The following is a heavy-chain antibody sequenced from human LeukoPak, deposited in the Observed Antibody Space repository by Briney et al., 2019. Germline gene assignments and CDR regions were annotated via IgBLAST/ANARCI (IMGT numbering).Heavy chain of an antibody. CDR3: ARVWQPPSGGYYGMDV. CDR2: ISYDGKNK. J-gene: IGHJ6*02. Sequence: GGSLRLSCAASGFSISTYAMHWVRQAPGKGLEWVAVISYDGKNKFHSDSVKGRFTVSRDNSKNTLFLQMNGLRPEDTAVYFCARVWQPPSGGYYGMDVWGQGTTVTVSS. V-gene: IGHV3-30*04. CDR1: GFSISTYA. D-gene: IGHD1-14*01.